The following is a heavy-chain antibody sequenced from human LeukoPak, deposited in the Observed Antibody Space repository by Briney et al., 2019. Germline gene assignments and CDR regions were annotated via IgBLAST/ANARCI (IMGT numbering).Heavy chain of an antibody. CDR1: GFTFSNYY. V-gene: IGHV3-11*04. J-gene: IGHJ4*02. D-gene: IGHD2-21*02. CDR3: ARIYCGGDCPHYYFDH. Sequence: GGSLRLSCAASGFTFSNYYMSWIRQAPGKGLEWLSYITDSGSTTSYADPVKGRFTVSRDNAKNSLYLQMNSLRVEDTAVYFCARIYCGGDCPHYYFDHWGRGTLVTASS. CDR2: ITDSGSTT.